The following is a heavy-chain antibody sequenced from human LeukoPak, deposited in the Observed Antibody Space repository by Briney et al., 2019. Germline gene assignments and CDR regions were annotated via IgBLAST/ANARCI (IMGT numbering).Heavy chain of an antibody. J-gene: IGHJ4*02. CDR2: ISGSGGST. CDR1: GFTFSIYA. Sequence: GGSLRLSCAASGFTFSIYAVSWVRQAPGKGLEWVSVISGSGGSTYYADSVKGRFTISRDNSKNTLYLQMNSLRAEDTAVYFCARDQRNGGNSDYWGQGTLVTVSS. D-gene: IGHD4-23*01. CDR3: ARDQRNGGNSDY. V-gene: IGHV3-23*01.